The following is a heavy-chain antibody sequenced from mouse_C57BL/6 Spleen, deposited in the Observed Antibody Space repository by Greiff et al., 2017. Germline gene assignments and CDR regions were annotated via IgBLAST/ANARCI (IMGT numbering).Heavy chain of an antibody. Sequence: QVQLQQSGAELVKPGASVKISCKASGYAFSSYWMNWVKQRPGKGLECIGQIYPGDGDTNYNGKFKGKATLTADKSSSTAYMQLSSLTSEDSAVYFCARGGLRREDWFAYWGQGTLVTVSA. D-gene: IGHD2-4*01. CDR3: ARGGLRREDWFAY. CDR1: GYAFSSYW. J-gene: IGHJ3*01. V-gene: IGHV1-80*01. CDR2: IYPGDGDT.